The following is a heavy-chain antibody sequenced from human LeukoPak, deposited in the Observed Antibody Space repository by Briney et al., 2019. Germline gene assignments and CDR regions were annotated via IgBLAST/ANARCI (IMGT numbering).Heavy chain of an antibody. CDR3: AGASGAFDY. CDR1: GGSISSSY. V-gene: IGHV4-59*01. Sequence: PSETLSLTCTVSGGSISSSYWSWIRQPPGKGLEWIGYIYYSGITNYNPSLKSRVTISLDTSKNQFSLKLNSVTAADTAVYYCAGASGAFDYWGQGALVTVSS. CDR2: IYYSGIT. J-gene: IGHJ4*02.